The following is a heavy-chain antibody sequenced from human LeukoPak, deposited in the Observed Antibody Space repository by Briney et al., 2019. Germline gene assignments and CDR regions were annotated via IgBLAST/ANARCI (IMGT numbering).Heavy chain of an antibody. J-gene: IGHJ4*02. CDR1: GYTFTSYA. Sequence: ASVKVSCKASGYTFTSYAMHWVRQAPGQRLEWMGWINAGNGNTKYSQKFQGRVTITRDTSASTAYMELSSLRSEDTAVYYCARGRFNYDSSGYSSFYYWGQGTLVTVSS. D-gene: IGHD3-22*01. CDR2: INAGNGNT. V-gene: IGHV1-3*01. CDR3: ARGRFNYDSSGYSSFYY.